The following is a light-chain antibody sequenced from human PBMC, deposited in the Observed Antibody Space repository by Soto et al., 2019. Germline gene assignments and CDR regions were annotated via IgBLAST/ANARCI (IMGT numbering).Light chain of an antibody. CDR3: QSYDTTLSAWV. CDR2: AST. V-gene: IGLV1-40*01. J-gene: IGLJ3*02. CDR1: SSNIGASYD. Sequence: QSVLTQPPSVSGAPRQRVTISCTGTSSNIGASYDVHWYQQLPGTAPKLFIYASTHRPSGVPDRFSGSRSATSASLAISGLQAEDEADYYCQSYDTTLSAWVFGGGTKLTVL.